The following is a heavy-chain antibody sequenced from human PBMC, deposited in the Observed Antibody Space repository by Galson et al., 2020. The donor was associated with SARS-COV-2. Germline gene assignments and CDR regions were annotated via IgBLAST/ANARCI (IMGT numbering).Heavy chain of an antibody. Sequence: TGGSLRLSCAASGFTFDDYAMHWVRQAPGKGLEWVSLISGDGGSTYYADSVKGRFTISRDNSKNSLYLQMNSLRTEDTALYYCAKDMGYYDSSGFDYWGQGTLVTVSS. J-gene: IGHJ4*02. CDR1: GFTFDDYA. CDR2: ISGDGGST. CDR3: AKDMGYYDSSGFDY. V-gene: IGHV3-43*02. D-gene: IGHD3-22*01.